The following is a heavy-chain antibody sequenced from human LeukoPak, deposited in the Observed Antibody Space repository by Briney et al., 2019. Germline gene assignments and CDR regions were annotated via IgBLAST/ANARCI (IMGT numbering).Heavy chain of an antibody. CDR1: GFTFSSYE. CDR3: ARGGGRQNPRGAFDI. D-gene: IGHD2-15*01. V-gene: IGHV3-48*03. CDR2: ISSSGSTI. Sequence: PGGSLRLSCAASGFTFSSYEMNWVRQAPGKGLEWVSYISSSGSTIYYADSVKGRFTISRDNAKNSLYLQMNSLRAEDTAVYYRARGGGRQNPRGAFDIWGQGTMVTVSS. J-gene: IGHJ3*02.